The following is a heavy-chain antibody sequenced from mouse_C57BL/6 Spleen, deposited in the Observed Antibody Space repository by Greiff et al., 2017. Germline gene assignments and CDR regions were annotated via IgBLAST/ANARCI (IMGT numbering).Heavy chain of an antibody. V-gene: IGHV1-80*01. J-gene: IGHJ3*01. D-gene: IGHD1-1*01. CDR2: IYPGDGDT. CDR3: ARFTTVVATDWFAY. Sequence: VQLQQSGAELVKPGASVKISCKASGYAFSSYWMNWVKQRPGKGLEWIGQIYPGDGDTNYNGKFKGKASLTAHKSSSPAYMQLSSLTSEDSAVYFCARFTTVVATDWFAYWGQGTLVTVSA. CDR1: GYAFSSYW.